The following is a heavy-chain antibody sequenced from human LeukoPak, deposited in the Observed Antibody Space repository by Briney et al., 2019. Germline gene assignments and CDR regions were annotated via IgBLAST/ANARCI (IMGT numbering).Heavy chain of an antibody. CDR3: ARDLLRGTGTTLPDYMDV. V-gene: IGHV4-61*02. Sequence: PSETLSLTCTVSGGSISSGSYYWSWIRQPAGKGLEWIGRIYTSGSTNYNPSLKSRVTISVDTSKNQFSLKLSSVTAADTAVYYCARDLLRGTGTTLPDYMDVWGKGTTVTVSS. J-gene: IGHJ6*03. D-gene: IGHD1-1*01. CDR1: GGSISSGSYY. CDR2: IYTSGST.